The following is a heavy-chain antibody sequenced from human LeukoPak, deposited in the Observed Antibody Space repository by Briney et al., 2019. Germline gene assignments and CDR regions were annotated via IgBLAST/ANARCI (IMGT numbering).Heavy chain of an antibody. Sequence: GGSLRLSCAASRFTFSSYGMHWVRQAPGKGLEWAAYIQYDGSNEQYADSVKGRFSISRDSSKNILYLQMNSLRAEDTAVYYCAKDRCSNGVGCYYYYMDVWGKGTTVTISS. CDR2: IQYDGSNE. V-gene: IGHV3-30*02. CDR3: AKDRCSNGVGCYYYYMDV. D-gene: IGHD2-8*01. CDR1: RFTFSSYG. J-gene: IGHJ6*03.